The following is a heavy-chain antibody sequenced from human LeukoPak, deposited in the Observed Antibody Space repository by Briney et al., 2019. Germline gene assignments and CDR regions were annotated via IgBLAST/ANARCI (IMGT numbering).Heavy chain of an antibody. CDR1: GFTFSSYW. CDR3: ARANYYDSSGSPGALDY. D-gene: IGHD3-22*01. V-gene: IGHV3-74*01. Sequence: GGSLRLSCAASGFTFSSYWMHWVRQAPGKGLVWVSRINSDGNSTSYADSVKGRFTISRDNAKNTLYLQMNSLRAEDTAVYYCARANYYDSSGSPGALDYWGQGTLVTVSS. CDR2: INSDGNST. J-gene: IGHJ4*02.